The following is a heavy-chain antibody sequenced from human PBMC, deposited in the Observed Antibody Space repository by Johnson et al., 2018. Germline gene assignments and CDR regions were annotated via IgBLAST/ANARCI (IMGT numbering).Heavy chain of an antibody. CDR3: AREWNTGFDI. J-gene: IGHJ3*02. D-gene: IGHD1/OR15-1a*01. Sequence: EVQLVESGGSVVRPGGSLRLSCAASGFTFSSHWMHWVRQGPGKGLVWVSRIKYDGSGTGYADSVKGRFTISRDKAKNTVYLQMNSLRAEDTAVYYCAREWNTGFDIWGQGTMATVSS. CDR2: IKYDGSGT. V-gene: IGHV3-74*01. CDR1: GFTFSSHW.